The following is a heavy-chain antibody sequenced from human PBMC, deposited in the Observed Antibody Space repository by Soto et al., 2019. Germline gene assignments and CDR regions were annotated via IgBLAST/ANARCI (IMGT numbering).Heavy chain of an antibody. Sequence: GGSLILACAASGFTLRTYTMNWVRQAPGKGLEWVSSISISSSDRYYADSVRGRFTISRDNAKNALYLQMNSLRADDTAVYFCVRGMNPLFGGQGTMVTVSS. CDR1: GFTLRTYT. J-gene: IGHJ4*01. CDR2: ISISSSDR. V-gene: IGHV3-21*06. CDR3: VRGMNPLF.